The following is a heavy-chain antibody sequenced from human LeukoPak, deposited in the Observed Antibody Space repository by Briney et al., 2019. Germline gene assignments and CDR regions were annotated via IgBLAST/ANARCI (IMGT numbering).Heavy chain of an antibody. CDR1: GYTFTGYY. V-gene: IGHV1-8*02. Sequence: ASVKVSCKASGYTFTGYYMHWVRQAPGQGLEWMGWMNPNSGNTGYAQKFQGRVTMTRNTSISTAYMELSSLRSEDTAVYYCARGGGFYDILTGYYAYYYYYYMDVWGKGTTVTISS. J-gene: IGHJ6*03. CDR2: MNPNSGNT. CDR3: ARGGGFYDILTGYYAYYYYYYMDV. D-gene: IGHD3-9*01.